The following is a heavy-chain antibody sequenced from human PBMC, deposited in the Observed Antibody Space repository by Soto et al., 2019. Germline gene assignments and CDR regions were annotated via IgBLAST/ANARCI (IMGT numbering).Heavy chain of an antibody. CDR3: AGGGVRGVITRTRDYYGMDV. J-gene: IGHJ6*02. D-gene: IGHD3-10*01. Sequence: PGESLKISCKGSGYSFSSYWIGWVRQMPGKGLEWMGIIYPGDSDTRYSPSFQGQVTISADKSISTAYLQWSSLKASDTAMYYCAGGGVRGVITRTRDYYGMDVWGQGTTVTVSS. V-gene: IGHV5-51*01. CDR2: IYPGDSDT. CDR1: GYSFSSYW.